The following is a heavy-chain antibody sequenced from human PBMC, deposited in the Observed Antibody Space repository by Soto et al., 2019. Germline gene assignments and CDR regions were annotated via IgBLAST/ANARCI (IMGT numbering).Heavy chain of an antibody. CDR1: GGTFSSYA. J-gene: IGHJ6*02. CDR3: ARDLKRYYDSSGYGYYYYGMDV. D-gene: IGHD3-22*01. V-gene: IGHV1-69*01. Sequence: KVSCKASGGTFSSYAISWVRQAPGQGLEWMGGIIPIFGTANYAQKFQGRVTITADESTTTAYMELSSLRSEDTAVYYCARDLKRYYDSSGYGYYYYGMDVWGQGTTVTVSS. CDR2: IIPIFGTA.